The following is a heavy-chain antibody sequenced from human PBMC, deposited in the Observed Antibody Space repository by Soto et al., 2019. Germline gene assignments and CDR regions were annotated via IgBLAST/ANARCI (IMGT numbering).Heavy chain of an antibody. CDR1: GGSISSSSYY. D-gene: IGHD3-16*01. Sequence: QLQLQESGPGLVKPSETLSLTCTVSGGSISSSSYYWGWIRQPPGKGLAWIGSIYYSGSTYYNPSLKSRVTITVDTAKNQFSLKLICVTAADTAVYYCASNNVYGAFDIWGQGTMVTVSS. CDR2: IYYSGST. CDR3: ASNNVYGAFDI. J-gene: IGHJ3*02. V-gene: IGHV4-39*01.